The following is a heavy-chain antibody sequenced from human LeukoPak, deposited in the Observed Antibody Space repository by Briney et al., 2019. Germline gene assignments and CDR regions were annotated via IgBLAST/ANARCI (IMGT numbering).Heavy chain of an antibody. D-gene: IGHD1-7*01. CDR3: VRDGENYAYFDY. V-gene: IGHV3-66*01. Sequence: GGALVLSCAASGFIVGRKYMGGVRPAPGKGLEWVSTIHFGGGASYADSVKGRFTISRDNSKNMVYLQMKTLTADDTGVYYCVRDGENYAYFDYWGQGGLVTVSS. CDR1: GFIVGRKY. CDR2: IHFGGGA. J-gene: IGHJ4*02.